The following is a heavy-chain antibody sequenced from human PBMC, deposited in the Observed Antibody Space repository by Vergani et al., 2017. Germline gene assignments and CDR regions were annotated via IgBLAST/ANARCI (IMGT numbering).Heavy chain of an antibody. CDR2: ISSSSSYT. CDR1: GFTFSDYY. D-gene: IGHD3-10*01. J-gene: IGHJ3*02. CDR3: ARDGPYGSGSYGSDAFDI. Sequence: QVQLVESGGGLVKPGGSLRLSCAASGFTFSDYYMSWIRQAPGKGLEWVSYISSSSSYTNYADSVKGRFTISRDNAKNSLYLQMSSLRAEDTAVYYCARDGPYGSGSYGSDAFDIWGQGTMVTVSS. V-gene: IGHV3-11*05.